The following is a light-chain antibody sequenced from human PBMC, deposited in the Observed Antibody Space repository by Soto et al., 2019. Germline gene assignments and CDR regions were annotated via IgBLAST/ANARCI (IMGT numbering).Light chain of an antibody. CDR3: QYYNRQRK. V-gene: IGKV1-5*01. CDR1: QSISTW. CDR2: DAS. Sequence: IQMSQSPSTLSASVGDRVTITCRASQSISTWSAWYQQKPGKAPKLLIYDASSFEGRAPTRFSGSASATESTPTTSLEPADASATYYYQYYNRQRKFGQGTRLEIK. J-gene: IGKJ5*01.